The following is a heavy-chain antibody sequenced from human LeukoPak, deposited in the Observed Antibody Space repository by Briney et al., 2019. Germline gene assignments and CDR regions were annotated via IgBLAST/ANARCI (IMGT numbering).Heavy chain of an antibody. V-gene: IGHV4-34*01. J-gene: IGHJ4*02. Sequence: SETLSLTCAVYVGSFSGYYWSWIRQPPRTGLEWIGENNNSGSTSYNPSLRRPVTISVDTTKNQFSLKLRSVTATDTAVYYCARGRDSGSYYKVVHENLRQFDYWGQGPLVTVSS. CDR3: ARGRDSGSYYKVVHENLRQFDY. D-gene: IGHD3-10*01. CDR2: NNNSGST. CDR1: VGSFSGYY.